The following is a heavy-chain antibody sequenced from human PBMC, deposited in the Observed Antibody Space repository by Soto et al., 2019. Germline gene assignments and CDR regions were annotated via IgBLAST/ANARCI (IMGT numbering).Heavy chain of an antibody. J-gene: IGHJ6*02. D-gene: IGHD6-13*01. Sequence: SETLSLTCTVSGGSVGSGSYYWSWIRQPPGKGLEWIGYIYYSGSTNYNPSLKSRVTISVDTSKNQFSLKLSSVTAADTAVYYCASGYSSSWNLYYYYYGMDVWGQRTTVTVSS. V-gene: IGHV4-61*01. CDR3: ASGYSSSWNLYYYYYGMDV. CDR1: GGSVGSGSYY. CDR2: IYYSGST.